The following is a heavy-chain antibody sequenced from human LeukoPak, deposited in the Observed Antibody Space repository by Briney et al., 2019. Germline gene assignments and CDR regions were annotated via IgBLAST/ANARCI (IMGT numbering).Heavy chain of an antibody. CDR3: ARAEVAPNYYYYGMDV. CDR1: GYTFTGYY. CDR2: INPNSGGT. V-gene: IGHV1-2*04. Sequence: ASVKVSCKVSGYTFTGYYMHWVRQAPGQGLEWMGWINPNSGGTNYAQKFQGWVTMTRDTSISTAYMELSRLRSDDTAVYYCARAEVAPNYYYYGMDVWGQGTTVTVSS. D-gene: IGHD5-12*01. J-gene: IGHJ6*02.